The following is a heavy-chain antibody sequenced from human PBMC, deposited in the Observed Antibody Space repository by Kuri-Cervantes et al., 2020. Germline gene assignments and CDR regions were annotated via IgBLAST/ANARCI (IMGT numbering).Heavy chain of an antibody. J-gene: IGHJ4*02. Sequence: GESLKISCAASGFTFSGYAMSWVRQAPGKGLEWVAVISYDGSEKYYADSVKGRFTISRDNSKNTLSLQMNSLRAEDTAVYYCARLYEYYFDYWGQGTLVTVSS. V-gene: IGHV3-30*03. CDR3: ARLYEYYFDY. CDR1: GFTFSGYA. CDR2: ISYDGSEK. D-gene: IGHD5/OR15-5a*01.